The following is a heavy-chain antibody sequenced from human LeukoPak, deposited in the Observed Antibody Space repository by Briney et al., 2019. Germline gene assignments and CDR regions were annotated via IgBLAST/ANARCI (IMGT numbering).Heavy chain of an antibody. D-gene: IGHD3-22*01. CDR2: IIPNLGIA. CDR3: ARGGYYYDSSGPTGADY. J-gene: IGHJ4*02. V-gene: IGHV1-69*04. CDR1: GGTFSSYA. Sequence: ASVKVSCKASGGTFSSYAISWVRQAPGQGLEWMGRIIPNLGIANYAQKFQGRVTITADKSTSTAYMELSSLRSEDTAVYYCARGGYYYDSSGPTGADYWGQGTLVTVSS.